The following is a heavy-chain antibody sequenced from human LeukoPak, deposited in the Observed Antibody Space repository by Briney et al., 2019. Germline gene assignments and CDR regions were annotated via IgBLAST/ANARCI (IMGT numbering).Heavy chain of an antibody. Sequence: ASVKVSCKASGGTFSSYAISWVRQAPGQGLEWMGGIIPIFGTANYAQKFQGRVTITTDESTSTAYMGLSSLRSEDTAVYYCAHVTVEAFDYWGQGTLVTVSS. D-gene: IGHD4-23*01. CDR3: AHVTVEAFDY. CDR1: GGTFSSYA. V-gene: IGHV1-69*05. J-gene: IGHJ4*02. CDR2: IIPIFGTA.